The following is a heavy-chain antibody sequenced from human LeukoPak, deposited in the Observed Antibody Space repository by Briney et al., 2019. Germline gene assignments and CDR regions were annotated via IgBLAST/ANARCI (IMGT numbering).Heavy chain of an antibody. D-gene: IGHD2-21*01. V-gene: IGHV3-23*01. Sequence: GGSLRLSCAASGFTFSSYAMSWVRQAPGKGLEWVSSITGSADNTYYADSVKGRFTISRDNSKNTLYLQMNSLRAEDAAVYYCAILAGNPYWGPGTLVTVSS. CDR1: GFTFSSYA. J-gene: IGHJ4*02. CDR3: AILAGNPY. CDR2: ITGSADNT.